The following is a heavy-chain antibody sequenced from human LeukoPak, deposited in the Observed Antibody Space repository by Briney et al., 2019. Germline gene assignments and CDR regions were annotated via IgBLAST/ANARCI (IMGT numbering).Heavy chain of an antibody. V-gene: IGHV4-34*01. CDR2: INHSGST. Sequence: SETLSLTCAVYGGSFSGYYWSWIRQPPGKGLEWIGEINHSGSTNYNPSLKSRVTISVDTSKNQFSLKLSSVTAADTAVYYCARGHIAAAGTIYHMDVWGKGTTVTVSS. CDR1: GGSFSGYY. D-gene: IGHD6-13*01. CDR3: ARGHIAAAGTIYHMDV. J-gene: IGHJ6*03.